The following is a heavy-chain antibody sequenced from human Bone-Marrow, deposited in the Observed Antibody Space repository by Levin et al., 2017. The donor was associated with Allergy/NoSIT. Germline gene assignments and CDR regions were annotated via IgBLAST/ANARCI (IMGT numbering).Heavy chain of an antibody. V-gene: IGHV3-21*06. CDR2: ISRGSSRI. D-gene: IGHD3-16*01. Sequence: GESLKISCAASGLSFSNYDMNWVRQAPGKGLEWVSSISRGSSRIYYADSVNGRFPLSRDNAKNSLYLQMNRLRVEETAVYYCASWAMFYYDGSDFDYFYYGMDVWGQGTTVTVSS. CDR1: GLSFSNYD. CDR3: ASWAMFYYDGSDFDYFYYGMDV. J-gene: IGHJ6*02.